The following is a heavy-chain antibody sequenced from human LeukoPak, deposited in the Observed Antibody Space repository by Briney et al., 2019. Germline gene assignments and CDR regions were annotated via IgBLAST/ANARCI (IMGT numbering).Heavy chain of an antibody. Sequence: SETLSLTCAVYGGSFSGDYWSWIRQPPGKGLEWIGEINHSGSTNYSPSLKSRGTISVATSKNQFSLKLSSVTAADTAVYYCARVPSVPYSYGRAVFDYWGQGTLVTVSS. CDR2: INHSGST. CDR3: ARVPSVPYSYGRAVFDY. CDR1: GGSFSGDY. V-gene: IGHV4-34*01. D-gene: IGHD5-18*01. J-gene: IGHJ4*02.